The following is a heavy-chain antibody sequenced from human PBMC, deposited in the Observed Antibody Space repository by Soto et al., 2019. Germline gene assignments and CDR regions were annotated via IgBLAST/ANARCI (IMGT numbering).Heavy chain of an antibody. Sequence: QVQLVESGGGVVQPGRSLRLSCAASGFTFSNYGMHWVRQAPGKGLEWVAVILNDGSNRYHAHSVKDRFTISRDNSKNMLYLQMNSLRAEETAVYYCARDDEYSGNGMDVWGQGTTVTVS. CDR1: GFTFSNYG. CDR3: ARDDEYSGNGMDV. D-gene: IGHD3-10*01. V-gene: IGHV3-33*01. CDR2: ILNDGSNR. J-gene: IGHJ6*02.